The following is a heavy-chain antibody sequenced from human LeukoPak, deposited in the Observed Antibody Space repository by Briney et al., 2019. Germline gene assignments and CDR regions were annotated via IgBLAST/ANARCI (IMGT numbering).Heavy chain of an antibody. D-gene: IGHD2/OR15-2a*01. J-gene: IGHJ5*02. Sequence: PSETLSLTCTVSGGSISSGSYHWSWIRQPAGKGLEWIGRIYTSGSTNYNPSLKSRVTISVDTSKNQFSLKLSSVTAGDTAVYYCARASTAQYTWFEPWGQGTLVTVSP. V-gene: IGHV4-61*02. CDR1: GGSISSGSYH. CDR2: IYTSGST. CDR3: ARASTAQYTWFEP.